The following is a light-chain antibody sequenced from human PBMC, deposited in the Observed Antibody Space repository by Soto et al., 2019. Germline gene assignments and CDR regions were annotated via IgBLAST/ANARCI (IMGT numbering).Light chain of an antibody. Sequence: QSALTQPASVSGSPGQSITISCTGTSSDVGGYNFVSWYQHHPGKAPKLMIYEVTNRPSGVSNRFSCSKSGNTASLTTSGLRPWHGANDFGNSTTPRGTQVFGTGTKVT. CDR2: EVT. CDR3: NSTTPRGTQV. CDR1: SSDVGGYNF. V-gene: IGLV2-14*01. J-gene: IGLJ1*01.